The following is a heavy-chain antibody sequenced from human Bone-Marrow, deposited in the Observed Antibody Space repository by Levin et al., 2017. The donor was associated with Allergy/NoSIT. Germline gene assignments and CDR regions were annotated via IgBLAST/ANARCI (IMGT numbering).Heavy chain of an antibody. CDR1: GGTFSSYA. Sequence: KISCKASGGTFSSYAISWVRQAPGQGLEWMGGIIPIFGTANYAQKFQGRVTITADESTSTAYMELSSLRSEDTAVYYCARAPLRPHIDPGYCSSTSCYQNWFDPWGQGTLVTVSS. CDR2: IIPIFGTA. V-gene: IGHV1-69*01. J-gene: IGHJ5*02. CDR3: ARAPLRPHIDPGYCSSTSCYQNWFDP. D-gene: IGHD2-2*01.